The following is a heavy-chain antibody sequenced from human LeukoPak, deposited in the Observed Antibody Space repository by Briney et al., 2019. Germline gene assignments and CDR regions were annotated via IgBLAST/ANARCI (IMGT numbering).Heavy chain of an antibody. J-gene: IGHJ5*02. CDR3: ARLNWGSRWFDP. CDR1: GYTFTGYY. V-gene: IGHV1-2*02. D-gene: IGHD7-27*01. CDR2: INPNSGGT. Sequence: ASVKVSCKASGYTFTGYYMHWVRQAPGQGLEWMGWINPNSGGTNYAQKFQGRVTMTTDTSTSTAYMELRSLRSDDTAVYYCARLNWGSRWFDPWGQGTLVTVSS.